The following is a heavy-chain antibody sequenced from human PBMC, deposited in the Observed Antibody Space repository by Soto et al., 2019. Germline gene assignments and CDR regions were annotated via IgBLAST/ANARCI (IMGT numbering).Heavy chain of an antibody. CDR3: ARDGREASGMDV. CDR2: IYYRGST. J-gene: IGHJ6*02. D-gene: IGHD1-26*01. V-gene: IGHV4-59*11. CDR1: VGSISSHY. Sequence: ETLFLTCTVSVGSISSHYWGWGRQAPGKGLEWIGHIYYRGSTTYNPSLRSRSTISVDTSNNQFSLKLNSVTTADTAAYYCARDGREASGMDVWGQGTKVTVSS.